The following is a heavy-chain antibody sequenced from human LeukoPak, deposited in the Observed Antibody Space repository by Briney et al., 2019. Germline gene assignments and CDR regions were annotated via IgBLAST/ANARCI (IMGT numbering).Heavy chain of an antibody. CDR3: ARDLYGSGSSYFDY. V-gene: IGHV4-30-4*01. CDR1: GGSISSGDYY. CDR2: IYYSGST. J-gene: IGHJ4*02. Sequence: SETLSLTCTVSGGSISSGDYYWSWIRQPPGKGLECIGYIYYSGSTYYNPSLKSRVTISVDTSKNQFSLKLSSVTAADTAVYYCARDLYGSGSSYFDYWGQGTLVTVSS. D-gene: IGHD3-10*01.